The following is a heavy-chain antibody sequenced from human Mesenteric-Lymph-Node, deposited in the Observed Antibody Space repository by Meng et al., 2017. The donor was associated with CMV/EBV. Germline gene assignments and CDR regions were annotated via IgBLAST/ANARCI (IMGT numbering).Heavy chain of an antibody. D-gene: IGHD3-10*01. CDR2: INHSGNT. J-gene: IGHJ3*02. V-gene: IGHV4-34*01. CDR1: GGSFSGFY. CDR3: VRGGAPYAFDI. Sequence: LTCAIYGGSFSGFYWSWIRQPPGTGLEWIGEINHSGNTNYNPSLKSRVTISVDTSKNQFSLKLSSVIAADTAVYYCVRGGAPYAFDIWGQGTMVTVSS.